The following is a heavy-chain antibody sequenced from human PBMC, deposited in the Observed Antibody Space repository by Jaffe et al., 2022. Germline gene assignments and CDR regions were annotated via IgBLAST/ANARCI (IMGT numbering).Heavy chain of an antibody. Sequence: QLQLQESGPGLVKPSETLSLTCTVSGGSITNNNYYWGWIRQSPGKGLEWIGSIYYTGSAYYNPSLRSRVSISVDTSKNQFSLKVISVTAADTAVYYCARSRLTAHMIPSHEGDWGQGTLVTVSS. V-gene: IGHV4-39*01. D-gene: IGHD3-16*01. J-gene: IGHJ4*02. CDR3: ARSRLTAHMIPSHEGD. CDR1: GGSITNNNYY. CDR2: IYYTGSA.